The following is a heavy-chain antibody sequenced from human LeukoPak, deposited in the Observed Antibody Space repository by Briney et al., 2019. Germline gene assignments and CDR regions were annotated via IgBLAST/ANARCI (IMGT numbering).Heavy chain of an antibody. Sequence: GRSLRLSCAASGFTFSTYGMVWVRQAPGKGLEWVAVIWYDGSNKYYADSVKGRFTISRDNSKNTLYLQVSSLRADDTAVYYCARDMGTTRLDLWGQGTLVTVSS. CDR3: ARDMGTTRLDL. J-gene: IGHJ5*02. CDR1: GFTFSTYG. D-gene: IGHD1-1*01. CDR2: IWYDGSNK. V-gene: IGHV3-33*01.